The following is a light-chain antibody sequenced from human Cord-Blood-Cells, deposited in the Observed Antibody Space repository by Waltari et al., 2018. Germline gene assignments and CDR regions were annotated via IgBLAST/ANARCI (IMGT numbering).Light chain of an antibody. CDR2: DVS. J-gene: IGLJ3*02. CDR3: SSYTSSSTLV. CDR1: SSAVGGYNY. V-gene: IGLV2-14*03. Sequence: SALTQPASVSGSPGQSITIPCTGTSSAVGGYNYVSWYQQHPGKAPKLMIYDVSNRPSGVSNRFSGSKSGNTASLPISGLQAEDEADYYCSSYTSSSTLVFGGGTKLTVL.